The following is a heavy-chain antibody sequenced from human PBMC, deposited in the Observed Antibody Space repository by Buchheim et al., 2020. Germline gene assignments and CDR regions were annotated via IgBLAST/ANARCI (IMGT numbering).Heavy chain of an antibody. J-gene: IGHJ6*02. CDR2: ISYDGSNK. CDR1: GFTFSSYA. CDR3: ARAPLTGTTQVVRGMDV. Sequence: QVQLVESGGGVVQPGRSLRLSCAASGFTFSSYAMHWVRQAPGKGLEWVAVISYDGSNKYYADSVKGRFTISRDNSKNTLYLQMNSLRAEDTSVYYCARAPLTGTTQVVRGMDVWGQGTT. D-gene: IGHD1-7*01. V-gene: IGHV3-30-3*01.